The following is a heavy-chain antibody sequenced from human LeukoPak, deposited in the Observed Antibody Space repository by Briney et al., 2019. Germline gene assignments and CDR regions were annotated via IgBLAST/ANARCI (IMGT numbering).Heavy chain of an antibody. J-gene: IGHJ6*03. CDR2: IYTSGIT. D-gene: IGHD6-6*01. CDR3: ARAPRSSRYYYYYYLDV. Sequence: SETLSLTCTVSGGSISGGRYYWSWIPQPAGQGLEWIVRIYTSGITNNNPSLKSRFTISVDTSKTQSSLKLSSQTSADTAAYYCARAPRSSRYYYYYYLDVWGKGTTVTVSS. CDR1: GGSISGGRYY. V-gene: IGHV4-61*02.